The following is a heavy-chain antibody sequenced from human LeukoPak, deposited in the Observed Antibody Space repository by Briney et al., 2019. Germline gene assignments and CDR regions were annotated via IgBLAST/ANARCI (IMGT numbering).Heavy chain of an antibody. D-gene: IGHD3/OR15-3a*01. CDR2: IYHSGST. V-gene: IGHV4-38-2*01. CDR1: GYSISSGYY. J-gene: IGHJ4*02. Sequence: SETLSLTCAVSGYSISSGYYWGWIRQPPGKGLEWIGSIYHSGSTYYNPSLKSRVTISVDTSKNQFSLKLSSVTAADTAVYYCARQDRYDIYYFDYWGQGTLVTVSS. CDR3: ARQDRYDIYYFDY.